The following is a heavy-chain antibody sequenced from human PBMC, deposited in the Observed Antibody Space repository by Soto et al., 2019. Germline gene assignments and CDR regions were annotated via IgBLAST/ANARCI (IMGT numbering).Heavy chain of an antibody. Sequence: PGGSLRLSCAASGFTFSSYSMNWVRQAPGKGLEWVSSISSSSSYIYYADSVKGRFTISRDNAKNSLYLQMNSLGAEDTVVYYCARVYSSGWYYFDYWGQGTLVTVSS. V-gene: IGHV3-21*01. CDR2: ISSSSSYI. CDR1: GFTFSSYS. J-gene: IGHJ4*02. CDR3: ARVYSSGWYYFDY. D-gene: IGHD6-19*01.